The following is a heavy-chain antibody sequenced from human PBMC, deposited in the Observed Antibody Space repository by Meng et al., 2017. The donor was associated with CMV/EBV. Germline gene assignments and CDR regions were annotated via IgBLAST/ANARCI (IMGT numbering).Heavy chain of an antibody. CDR1: GFTFDDYA. V-gene: IGHV3-43D*03. D-gene: IGHD2-2*01. CDR2: ISWDGGST. J-gene: IGHJ4*02. CDR3: AKVAYPYCSSTGCQLYYFDY. Sequence: GESLKISCAASGFTFDDYAMHWVRQAPGKGLEWVSLISWDGGSTYYADSVKGRFTISGDNSKNSLYLQMNSLRAEDTALYYCAKVAYPYCSSTGCQLYYFDYWGQGTLVTVSS.